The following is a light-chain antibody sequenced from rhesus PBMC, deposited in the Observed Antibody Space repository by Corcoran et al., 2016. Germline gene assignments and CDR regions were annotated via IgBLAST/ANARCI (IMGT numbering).Light chain of an antibody. J-gene: IGKJ4*01. CDR1: HGITTY. CDR3: LQYDSDPLT. V-gene: IGKV1-43*02. Sequence: DIQMTQSPSSLSASVGDRVTITCRASHGITTYLIWYQPKPGKALTRLIYKASNLVNGVPSRIVGMGAGTDCTPTINSRQPEDFATYYCLQYDSDPLTVGGGTKEELK. CDR2: KAS.